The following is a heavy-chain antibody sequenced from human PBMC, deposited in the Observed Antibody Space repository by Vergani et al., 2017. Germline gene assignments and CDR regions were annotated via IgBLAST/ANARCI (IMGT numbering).Heavy chain of an antibody. D-gene: IGHD1-26*01. Sequence: QVQLVQSGAEVKKPGASVKVSCKASGGTFSSYAISWVRQAPGQGLEWMGRIIPILGIANYAQKFQGRVTITADKSTSTAYMELSSLRSEDTAVYYCAGDRGIVGANGENWFDPWGQGTLVTVSS. CDR1: GGTFSSYA. CDR2: IIPILGIA. V-gene: IGHV1-69*09. CDR3: AGDRGIVGANGENWFDP. J-gene: IGHJ5*02.